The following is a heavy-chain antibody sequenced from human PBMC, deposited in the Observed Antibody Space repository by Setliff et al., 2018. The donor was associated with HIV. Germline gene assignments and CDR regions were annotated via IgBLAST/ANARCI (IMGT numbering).Heavy chain of an antibody. Sequence: GGSLRLSCAASGFTFRSYGMHWVRQAPGKGLEWVAVIWYDGTNKYYADSVKGRFTISRDNSKNTLFLQMNSLRVEDTAIYYCARAWAMQQLVPAYWGQGTLVTVSS. V-gene: IGHV3-33*01. CDR2: IWYDGTNK. J-gene: IGHJ4*02. CDR1: GFTFRSYG. D-gene: IGHD6-6*01. CDR3: ARAWAMQQLVPAY.